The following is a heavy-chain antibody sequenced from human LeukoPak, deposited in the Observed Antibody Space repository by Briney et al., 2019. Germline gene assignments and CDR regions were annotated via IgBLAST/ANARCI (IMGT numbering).Heavy chain of an antibody. V-gene: IGHV1-8*03. D-gene: IGHD2-15*01. CDR2: VNLKSGYT. CDR1: GYTFTKFD. J-gene: IGHJ4*02. CDR3: ARVDGSPYY. Sequence: ASVKVSCKACGYTFTKFDINWVRQATGQRLEWMGWVNLKSGYTGYAQKFQGRLTITRDTSINTAYMELSSLRSEDTAVYYCARVDGSPYYWGQGTLVTVSS.